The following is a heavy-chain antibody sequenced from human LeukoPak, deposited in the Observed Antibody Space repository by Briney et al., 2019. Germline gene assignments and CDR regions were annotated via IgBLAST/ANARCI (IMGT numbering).Heavy chain of an antibody. CDR2: IIPIPDIA. D-gene: IGHD2-15*01. V-gene: IGHV1-69*04. Sequence: SVKVSCKASGDTLSMYTFSWVRQAPGQGLEWMGRIIPIPDIANYPQKFQGRVTITADILTSTTYMELSSLRSDDTAVYYCARDHCSGGTCLGGHWGQGTLVTVSS. J-gene: IGHJ4*02. CDR1: GDTLSMYT. CDR3: ARDHCSGGTCLGGH.